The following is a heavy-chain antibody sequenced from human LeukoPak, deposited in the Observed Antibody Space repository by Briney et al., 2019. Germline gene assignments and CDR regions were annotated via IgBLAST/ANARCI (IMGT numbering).Heavy chain of an antibody. CDR3: ARLPRGAAAGTLDY. CDR1: GFTVSSKY. J-gene: IGHJ4*02. V-gene: IGHV3-66*01. D-gene: IGHD6-13*01. CDR2: IYSGGST. Sequence: LTGGSLRLSCAASGFTVSSKYMSWVRQAPGKGLEWVSVIYSGGSTYYADSVKGRFTISRDNSKNTLYLQMNSLRAEDTAVYYCARLPRGAAAGTLDYWGQGTLVTVSS.